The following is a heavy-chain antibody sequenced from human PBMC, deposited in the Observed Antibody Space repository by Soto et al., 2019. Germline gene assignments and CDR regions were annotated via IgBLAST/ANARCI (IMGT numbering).Heavy chain of an antibody. V-gene: IGHV5-51*01. CDR3: ARQTDCTNGVCAYFYYYGMDV. Sequence: GESLKISCKGSGYSFTSYRIGWVRQMPGKGLEWMGIIYPGDSDTRYSPSFQGQVTISADKSISTAYLQWNSLKASDTAMYYCARQTDCTNGVCAYFYYYGMDVWGQGTTVTVSS. J-gene: IGHJ6*02. CDR2: IYPGDSDT. CDR1: GYSFTSYR. D-gene: IGHD2-8*01.